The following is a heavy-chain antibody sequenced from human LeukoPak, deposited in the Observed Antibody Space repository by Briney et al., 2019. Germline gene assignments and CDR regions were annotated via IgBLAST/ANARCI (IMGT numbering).Heavy chain of an antibody. Sequence: GGSLRLSCAASGFTFSSYWMSWVRQAPGKGLEWVANIKQDGSEKYYVESVKGRFTISRDNAKNSLYLQMNSLRAEDTAVYYCARRHLYGSGSYGYYYYYMDVWGKGTTVTVSS. CDR3: ARRHLYGSGSYGYYYYYMDV. CDR2: IKQDGSEK. V-gene: IGHV3-7*01. D-gene: IGHD3-10*01. CDR1: GFTFSSYW. J-gene: IGHJ6*03.